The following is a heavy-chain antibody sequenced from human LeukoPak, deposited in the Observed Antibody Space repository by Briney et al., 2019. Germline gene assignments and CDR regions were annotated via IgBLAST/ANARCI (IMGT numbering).Heavy chain of an antibody. Sequence: GGSLRLSCAASGFTFSSYWMSWVRQAPGKGLEWVANIKQDGSEKYYVDSVKGRFTISRDNAKNSLYLQMNSLRAGDTAVYYCAREGTSSSFDAFDIWGQGTMVTVSS. CDR2: IKQDGSEK. CDR1: GFTFSSYW. D-gene: IGHD1-14*01. J-gene: IGHJ3*02. CDR3: AREGTSSSFDAFDI. V-gene: IGHV3-7*01.